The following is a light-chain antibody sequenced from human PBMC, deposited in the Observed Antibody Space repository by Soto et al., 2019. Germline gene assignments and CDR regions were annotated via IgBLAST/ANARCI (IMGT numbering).Light chain of an antibody. Sequence: DIQMTQSPSSLSASVGDRVTIYCRASQTIDTYLIWYQQKPGKAPKMLIYAASLLESGVPSRFSGSGSGADYTLTISSLQPEDFATYFCQQTFSTPLTFGGGTKVEI. J-gene: IGKJ4*01. CDR1: QTIDTY. CDR2: AAS. V-gene: IGKV1-39*01. CDR3: QQTFSTPLT.